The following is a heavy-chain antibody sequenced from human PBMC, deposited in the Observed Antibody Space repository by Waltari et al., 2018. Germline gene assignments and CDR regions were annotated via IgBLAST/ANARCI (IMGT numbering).Heavy chain of an antibody. D-gene: IGHD3-22*01. J-gene: IGHJ3*02. CDR1: GGSFSGYY. V-gene: IGHV4-34*01. CDR3: ARASGAYYYDSSGYHAFDI. CDR2: IKHSGST. Sequence: QVQLQQRGAGLLRTVETLSLTCTVYGGSFSGYYWSWIRQPPGKGLEWIGGIKHSGSTNYNPSLESRVTISVDTSKNQFSLKLSAGAAADPSVYYCARASGAYYYDSSGYHAFDIWGQGTMVTVSS.